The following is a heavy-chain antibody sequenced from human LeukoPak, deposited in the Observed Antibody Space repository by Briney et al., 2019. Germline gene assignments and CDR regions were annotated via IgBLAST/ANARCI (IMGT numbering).Heavy chain of an antibody. V-gene: IGHV4-34*01. D-gene: IGHD3-10*01. Sequence: SETLSLTCVLYGGSSSGYYWSWIRQPPGKGREWIGEINHSGSTNYNPSLKRRVTISVDTSKNQFSLKLSSVTAADTAVYYGARRGPPRTLLRGVKSGWFDPWGQGTLVTVSS. J-gene: IGHJ5*02. CDR2: INHSGST. CDR1: GGSSSGYY. CDR3: ARRGPPRTLLRGVKSGWFDP.